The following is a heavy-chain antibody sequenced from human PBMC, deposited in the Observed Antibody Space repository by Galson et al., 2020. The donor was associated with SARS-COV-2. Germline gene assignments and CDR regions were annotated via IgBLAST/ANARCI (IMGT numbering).Heavy chain of an antibody. CDR3: ARLLGADYAEIADDY. V-gene: IGHV4-39*01. D-gene: IGHD4-17*01. CDR1: GGSISSSSYY. J-gene: IGHJ4*02. Sequence: ETSETRSLTCTVSGGSISSSSYYWGWIRQPPGKGLEWIGSIYYSGSTYYNPSLKSRVTISVDTSKNQFSLKLSSVTAADTAVYYCARLLGADYAEIADDYWGQGTLVTVSS. CDR2: IYYSGST.